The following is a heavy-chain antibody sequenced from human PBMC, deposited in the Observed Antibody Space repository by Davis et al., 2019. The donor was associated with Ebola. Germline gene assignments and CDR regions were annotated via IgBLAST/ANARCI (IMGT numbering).Heavy chain of an antibody. CDR3: TRGGPTSDDY. CDR1: GYTFTSYA. D-gene: IGHD2-2*01. Sequence: AASVKVSCKASGYTFTSYAMHWVRQAPGQGLEWVGRIRSKANSYATAYAASVKGRFTISRDDSKNTAYLQMNSLKTEDTAVYYCTRGGPTSDDYWGQGTLVTVSS. V-gene: IGHV3-73*01. J-gene: IGHJ4*02. CDR2: IRSKANSYAT.